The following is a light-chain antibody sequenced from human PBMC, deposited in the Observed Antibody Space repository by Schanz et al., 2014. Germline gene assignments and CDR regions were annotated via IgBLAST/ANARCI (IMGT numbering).Light chain of an antibody. V-gene: IGKV3D-15*02. CDR2: GAS. Sequence: EILITQSPATLSVSPGQRATLSCRASQSVSSNLAWYQQKPGQAPRLLIYGASTRAAGIPARFSGSGSGTDFTLTISRLEPEDSAVYYCQQYTTSPGTFGQGTKVEVK. CDR1: QSVSSN. J-gene: IGKJ1*01. CDR3: QQYTTSPGT.